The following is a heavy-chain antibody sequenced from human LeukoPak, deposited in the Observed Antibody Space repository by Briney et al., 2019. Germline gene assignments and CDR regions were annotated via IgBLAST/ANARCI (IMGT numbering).Heavy chain of an antibody. CDR1: GGSISPYY. J-gene: IGHJ4*02. CDR2: IYYSGST. D-gene: IGHD3-22*01. V-gene: IGHV4-59*01. Sequence: PSETLSLTCAVYGGSISPYYWSWIRQPPGKGLEWIGYIYYSGSTNYNPSLKSRVTISLDTSKNQFSLKLSSVTAADTVVYYCARSTWLLDKWGQGTLVTVSS. CDR3: ARSTWLLDK.